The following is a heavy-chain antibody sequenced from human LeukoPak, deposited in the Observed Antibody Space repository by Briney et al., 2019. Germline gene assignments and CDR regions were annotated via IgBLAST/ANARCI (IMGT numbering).Heavy chain of an antibody. V-gene: IGHV5-51*01. CDR2: IYPGDSDT. CDR1: GYSFTSYW. J-gene: IGHJ4*02. CDR3: AILPDSSGSYYFDY. D-gene: IGHD3-22*01. Sequence: GESLKISCKGSGYSFTSYWIGWVRQMPGKGLEWMRIIYPGDSDTRYSPSFQGQVTISADKSISTAYLQWSSLKASDTAVYYCAILPDSSGSYYFDYWGQGTLVTVSS.